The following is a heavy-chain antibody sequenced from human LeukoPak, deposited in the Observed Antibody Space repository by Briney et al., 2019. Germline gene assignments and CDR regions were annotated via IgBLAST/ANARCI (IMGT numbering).Heavy chain of an antibody. J-gene: IGHJ3*02. D-gene: IGHD5-12*01. Sequence: GGSLRLSCAAPGFTVSSNYMSWVRQAPGKGLEWVSVIYSGGSTYYADSVKGRFTISRDNSKNTLYLQMNSLRAEDTAVYYCARQNVDSGDAFDIWGQGTMVTVSS. CDR1: GFTVSSNY. CDR2: IYSGGST. V-gene: IGHV3-66*04. CDR3: ARQNVDSGDAFDI.